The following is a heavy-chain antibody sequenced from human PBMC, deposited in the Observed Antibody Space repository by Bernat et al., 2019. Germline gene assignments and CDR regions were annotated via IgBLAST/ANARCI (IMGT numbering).Heavy chain of an antibody. V-gene: IGHV3-33*01. CDR1: GFTFSSYG. J-gene: IGHJ3*02. Sequence: QVQLVESGGGVVQPGRSLRLSCAASGFTFSSYGMHWVRQAPGKGLEWVAVIWYDGSNKYYADSVKGRFTISRDNSKNTLYLQMNSLRAEDTAVYYCARVQTVDIVLDEGAFDIWGQGTMVTVSS. D-gene: IGHD2-8*01. CDR3: ARVQTVDIVLDEGAFDI. CDR2: IWYDGSNK.